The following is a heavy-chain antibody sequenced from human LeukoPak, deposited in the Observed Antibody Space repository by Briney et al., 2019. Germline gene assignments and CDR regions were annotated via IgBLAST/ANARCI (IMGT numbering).Heavy chain of an antibody. CDR1: GYSSTSYW. J-gene: IGHJ4*02. V-gene: IGHV5-51*01. CDR2: IYPGDSDT. D-gene: IGHD2-21*01. Sequence: GESLKISCKGSGYSSTSYWIGWVRQMPGKGLEWMGIIYPGDSDTRYSPSFQGQVTISADKSISTAYLQWSSLKASDTAMYYCARSLGSLWSYPPDTPHYIDYWGQGTLVTVSS. CDR3: ARSLGSLWSYPPDTPHYIDY.